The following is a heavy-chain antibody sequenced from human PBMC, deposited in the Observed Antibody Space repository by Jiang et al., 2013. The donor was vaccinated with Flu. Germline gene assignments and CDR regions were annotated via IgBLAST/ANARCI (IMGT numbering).Heavy chain of an antibody. Sequence: CAASGFTFSSYGMHWVRQAPGKGLEWVAVISYDGSNKYYADSVKGRFTISRDNSKNTLYLQMNSLRAEDTAVYYCAKDTRGSSWTYYYYGMDVWGQGTTVTVSS. V-gene: IGHV3-30*18. J-gene: IGHJ6*02. CDR1: GFTFSSYG. D-gene: IGHD6-13*01. CDR3: AKDTRGSSWTYYYYGMDV. CDR2: ISYDGSNK.